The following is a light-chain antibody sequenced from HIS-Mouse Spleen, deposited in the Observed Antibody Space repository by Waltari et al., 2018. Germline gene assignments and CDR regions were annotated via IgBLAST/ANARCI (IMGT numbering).Light chain of an antibody. Sequence: SYELTQPPSVSVSPGPTASITCSGDTLGDKYPCWYQQKPGHSPGLVLYQVNKRPSGIPERFSGSNSGNTATLTISGTQAMDEADYYCQAWDSSYSVFGGGTKLTVL. CDR1: TLGDKY. CDR2: QVN. CDR3: QAWDSSYSV. V-gene: IGLV3-1*01. J-gene: IGLJ2*01.